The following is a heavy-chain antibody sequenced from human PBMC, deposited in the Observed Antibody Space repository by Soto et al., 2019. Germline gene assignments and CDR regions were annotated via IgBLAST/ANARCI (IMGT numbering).Heavy chain of an antibody. D-gene: IGHD7-27*01. V-gene: IGHV3-23*01. CDR2: ISDSGGSA. CDR1: GFTFSSYA. Sequence: GGSLRLSCTASGFTFSSYAVSWVRQAPGKGLEWVSTISDSGGSAYYADSVEGRFTISRDNSKNTLSLQMNSLRAEDTAVYYCAKVFTWPLGFDYWGQGTLVTVSS. J-gene: IGHJ4*02. CDR3: AKVFTWPLGFDY.